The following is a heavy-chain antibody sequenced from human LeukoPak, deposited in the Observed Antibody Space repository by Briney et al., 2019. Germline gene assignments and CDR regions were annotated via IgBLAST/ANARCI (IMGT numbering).Heavy chain of an antibody. J-gene: IGHJ4*02. Sequence: PGGSLRLSCAASGFTFSSYAMSWVRQAPGKGLEWVSAISGSGGSTYYADSVKGRFTISRDNSKNTLYLQMNSLRAEDTAVYYCAKPPLYSSSYNPDYWGQGTLVTVSS. V-gene: IGHV3-23*01. CDR3: AKPPLYSSSYNPDY. D-gene: IGHD6-13*01. CDR2: ISGSGGST. CDR1: GFTFSSYA.